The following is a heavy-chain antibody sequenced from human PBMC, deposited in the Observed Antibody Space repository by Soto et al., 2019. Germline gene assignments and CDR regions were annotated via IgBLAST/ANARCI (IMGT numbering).Heavy chain of an antibody. D-gene: IGHD3-10*01. CDR3: ARGWFGPDV. Sequence: EVQLVESGGGLVQPGGSLRLSCAASGFTLSGRSMHWVHQAPGKGLVWVSGIDNAGTDSTYADSMKGRFTSSRDNAKNMLYLQMNSLRVEDTAVYYCARGWFGPDVWGKGTTVTVSS. J-gene: IGHJ6*04. V-gene: IGHV3-74*01. CDR1: GFTLSGRS. CDR2: IDNAGTDS.